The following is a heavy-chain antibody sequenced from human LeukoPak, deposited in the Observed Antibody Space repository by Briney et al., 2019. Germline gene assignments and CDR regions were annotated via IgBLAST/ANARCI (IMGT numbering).Heavy chain of an antibody. V-gene: IGHV1-2*02. CDR3: AREATAKYCSSTSCYSRFDP. Sequence: ASVKVSCKASGYTFTGYYMHWVRQAPGQGLEWMGWINPNSGGTNYAQKFQGRVTMPSDTSISTAYMELSRLRSDDTAVYYCAREATAKYCSSTSCYSRFDPWGQGTLVTVSS. D-gene: IGHD2-2*01. CDR2: INPNSGGT. J-gene: IGHJ5*02. CDR1: GYTFTGYY.